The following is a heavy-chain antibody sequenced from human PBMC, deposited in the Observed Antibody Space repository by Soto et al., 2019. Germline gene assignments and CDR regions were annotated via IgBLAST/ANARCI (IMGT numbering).Heavy chain of an antibody. CDR2: IYPGDSDT. CDR3: ARMAGYQLLELDAFDI. V-gene: IGHV5-51*01. J-gene: IGHJ3*02. CDR1: GYSFTSYW. Sequence: GESLKISCKGSGYSFTSYWIGWVRQMPGKGLEWMGIIYPGDSDTRYSPSFQGQVTISADKSISTAYLQWSSLKASDTAMYYCARMAGYQLLELDAFDIWGQGTMVTVSS. D-gene: IGHD2-2*01.